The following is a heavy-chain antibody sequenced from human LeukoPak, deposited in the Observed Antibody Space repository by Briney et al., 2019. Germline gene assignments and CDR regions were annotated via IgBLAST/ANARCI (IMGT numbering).Heavy chain of an antibody. CDR3: ARRTVTTSLVTFDY. Sequence: SETLSLTCTVSGGSISSSSYYWGWIRQPPGKGLEWIGEINHSGSTNYNPSLKSRVTISVDTSKNQFSLKLSSVTAADTAVYYCARRTVTTSLVTFDYWGQGTLVTVSS. CDR2: INHSGST. D-gene: IGHD4-17*01. V-gene: IGHV4-39*07. CDR1: GGSISSSSYY. J-gene: IGHJ4*02.